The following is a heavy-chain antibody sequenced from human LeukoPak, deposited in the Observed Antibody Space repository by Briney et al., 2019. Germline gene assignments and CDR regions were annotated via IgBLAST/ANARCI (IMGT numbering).Heavy chain of an antibody. D-gene: IGHD4-17*01. Sequence: SETLSLTCAVYGGSFSGYYWSWIRQPPGKGLEWIGEINHSGSTNYNPSLKSRVTISVDTSKNQFSLKLSSVTAADTAVYYCVSHYGDSLDYWGQGTLVTVSS. J-gene: IGHJ4*02. CDR3: VSHYGDSLDY. CDR2: INHSGST. V-gene: IGHV4-34*01. CDR1: GGSFSGYY.